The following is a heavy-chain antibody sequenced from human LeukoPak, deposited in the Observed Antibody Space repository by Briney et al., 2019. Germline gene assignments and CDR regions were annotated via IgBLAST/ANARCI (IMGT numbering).Heavy chain of an antibody. J-gene: IGHJ3*01. V-gene: IGHV6-1*01. Sequence: SQTLSLTCDISGDTVSSNSAAWNWIRQSPSRGLEWLGRTYYRSKWFYDYAVSVKSRITISPDTSKNQFSLQLNSVTADDTAVYYCARGFALDFWGQGTMVTVSS. CDR1: GDTVSSNSAA. CDR2: TYYRSKWFY. CDR3: ARGFALDF.